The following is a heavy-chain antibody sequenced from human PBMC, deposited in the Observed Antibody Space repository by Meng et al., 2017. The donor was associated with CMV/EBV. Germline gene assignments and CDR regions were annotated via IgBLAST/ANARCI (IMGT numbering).Heavy chain of an antibody. D-gene: IGHD3-16*01. Sequence: LSCAASGFTFSSYWMHWVRQAPGKGLVCVSRINSDGSSTSYADSVKGRFTISRDNAKNTLYLQMNSLRAEDTAVYYCARGRHTFGWSWGQGTLVTVSS. CDR2: INSDGSST. CDR3: ARGRHTFGWS. CDR1: GFTFSSYW. V-gene: IGHV3-74*01. J-gene: IGHJ5*02.